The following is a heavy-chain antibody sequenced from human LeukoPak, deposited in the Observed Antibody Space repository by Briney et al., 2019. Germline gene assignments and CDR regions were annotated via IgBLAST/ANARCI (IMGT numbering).Heavy chain of an antibody. J-gene: IGHJ3*02. V-gene: IGHV3-30*04. Sequence: XXSGFTFSXYAMHWVRQAPGKGLEWVAVISYDGSNKYYADSVKGRFTISRDNSKNTLYLQMNSLRAEDTAVYYCARVGDLYCSSTSCYGPRGAFDIWGQGTMVTVSS. CDR2: ISYDGSNK. CDR3: ARVGDLYCSSTSCYGPRGAFDI. CDR1: GFTFSXYA. D-gene: IGHD2-2*01.